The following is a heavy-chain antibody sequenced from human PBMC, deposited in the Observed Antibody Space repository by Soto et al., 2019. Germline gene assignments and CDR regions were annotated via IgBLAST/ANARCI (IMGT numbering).Heavy chain of an antibody. V-gene: IGHV6-1*01. J-gene: IGHJ5*01. Sequence: SQTLSLTCAISGDSVSRKSAAWHWIRQSPSRGLEWLGRTYYRSKWSSNYAVSVKSRITINPDTSKNQFSLQLRSVTPGDTAMYYCARTGDYLVDSWGQGTLVTVS. CDR2: TYYRSKWSS. D-gene: IGHD7-27*01. CDR3: ARTGDYLVDS. CDR1: GDSVSRKSAA.